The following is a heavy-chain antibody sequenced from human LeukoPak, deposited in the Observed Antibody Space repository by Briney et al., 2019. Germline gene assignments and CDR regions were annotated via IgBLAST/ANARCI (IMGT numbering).Heavy chain of an antibody. V-gene: IGHV4-34*01. D-gene: IGHD5-12*01. CDR1: GGSFSGYY. CDR2: INQSGST. Sequence: SETLSLTCAVYGGSFSGYYWSWIRQPPGKGLEWIGEINQSGSTNYNPSLKSRVTISVDTSKKQFSLRLSPVTAADTAVYYCARHGYSGYDHLTWGQGTLVTVSS. CDR3: ARHGYSGYDHLT. J-gene: IGHJ4*02.